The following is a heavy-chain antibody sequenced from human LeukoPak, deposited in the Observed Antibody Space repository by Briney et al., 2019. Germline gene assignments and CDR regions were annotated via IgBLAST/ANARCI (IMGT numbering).Heavy chain of an antibody. D-gene: IGHD3-22*01. Sequence: ASVKVSCKASGYTFTGYYMHWVRQAPGQGLERMGWINPNSGGTNYAQKFQGRVTMTRDTSISTAYMELSRLRSDDTAVYYCARSYYDSSGFDYWGQGTLVTVPS. CDR1: GYTFTGYY. V-gene: IGHV1-2*02. CDR3: ARSYYDSSGFDY. J-gene: IGHJ4*02. CDR2: INPNSGGT.